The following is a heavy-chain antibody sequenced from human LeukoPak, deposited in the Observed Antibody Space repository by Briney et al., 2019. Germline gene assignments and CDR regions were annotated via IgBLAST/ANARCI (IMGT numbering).Heavy chain of an antibody. Sequence: ASVKVSCKASGYTFTSYGISWVRQAPGQGLEWMGWISAYSGDTNYAQKFQGRATMTTDTSTSTAYMELRSLSSDDTAVYYCARCSQAHDAFDIWGQGTMVTVSS. CDR3: ARCSQAHDAFDI. V-gene: IGHV1-18*01. CDR1: GYTFTSYG. J-gene: IGHJ3*02. CDR2: ISAYSGDT.